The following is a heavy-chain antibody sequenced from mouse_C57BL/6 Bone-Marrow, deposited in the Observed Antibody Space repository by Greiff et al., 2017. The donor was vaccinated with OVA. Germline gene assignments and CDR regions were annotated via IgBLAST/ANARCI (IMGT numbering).Heavy chain of an antibody. CDR3: ARDAIYQGAMDY. V-gene: IGHV7-1*01. CDR1: GFTFSDFY. J-gene: IGHJ4*01. D-gene: IGHD2-1*01. CDR2: SRNKANDYTT. Sequence: EVNVVESGGGLVQSGRSLRLSCATSGFTFSDFYMEWVRQAPGKGLEWIAASRNKANDYTTEYSASVKGRFIVSRDTSQSILYLQMNALRAEDTAIYYCARDAIYQGAMDYWGQGTSVTVSS.